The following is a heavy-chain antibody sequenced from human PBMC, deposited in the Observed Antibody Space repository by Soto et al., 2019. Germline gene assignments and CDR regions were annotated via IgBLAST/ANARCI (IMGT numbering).Heavy chain of an antibody. D-gene: IGHD2-2*01. J-gene: IGHJ6*03. CDR1: GGSFSGYY. CDR3: ARGRIVVVPAATTNYYYYMDV. CDR2: INHSGST. V-gene: IGHV4-34*01. Sequence: SETLSLTCAVYGGSFSGYYWSWIRQPPGKGLEWIGEINHSGSTNYNPSLKSRVTISVDTSKNQFSLKLSSVTAADTAVYYCARGRIVVVPAATTNYYYYMDVWGKGTTVTVSS.